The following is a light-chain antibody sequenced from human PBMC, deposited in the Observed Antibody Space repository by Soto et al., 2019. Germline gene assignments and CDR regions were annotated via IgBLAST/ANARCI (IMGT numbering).Light chain of an antibody. Sequence: IQMTQSPSTLSASVGDRVTITCRASQSISDWLAWYQQKPGKAPKVIISKASSLEYGVPSRFSGSGSGTEFTLTISSLQPDDFGTYHCQQYNSYWTFAQRTKVDI. CDR1: QSISDW. V-gene: IGKV1-5*03. CDR3: QQYNSYWT. J-gene: IGKJ1*01. CDR2: KAS.